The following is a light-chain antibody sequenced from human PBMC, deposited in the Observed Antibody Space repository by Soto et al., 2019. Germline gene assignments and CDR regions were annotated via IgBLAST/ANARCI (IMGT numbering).Light chain of an antibody. Sequence: EIVLTQSPATLSLSPVERATLSCRASQIVSSYLAWYQQKPGQAPRLLIYDASNRATGIPARFSGSGSGTDFTLTISSLEPEDFAVYYCQQRSNWPTFVQGTKVEI. CDR3: QQRSNWPT. CDR1: QIVSSY. CDR2: DAS. V-gene: IGKV3-11*01. J-gene: IGKJ1*01.